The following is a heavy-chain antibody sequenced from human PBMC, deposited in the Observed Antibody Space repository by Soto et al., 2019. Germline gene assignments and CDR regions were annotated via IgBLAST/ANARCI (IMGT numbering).Heavy chain of an antibody. J-gene: IGHJ4*02. D-gene: IGHD3-9*01. V-gene: IGHV4-39*07. CDR1: GGSISSSSYY. Sequence: SETLSLTCTVSGGSISSSSYYWGWIRQPPGKGLEWIGSIYYSGSTYYNPSLKSRVTISVDTSKNQFSLKLSSVTAADTAVYYCARGSVRYFDWYPPPDWGQGTLVTVSS. CDR3: ARGSVRYFDWYPPPD. CDR2: IYYSGST.